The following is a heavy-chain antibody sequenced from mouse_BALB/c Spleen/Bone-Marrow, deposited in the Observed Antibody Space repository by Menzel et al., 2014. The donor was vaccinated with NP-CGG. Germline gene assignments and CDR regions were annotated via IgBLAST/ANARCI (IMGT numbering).Heavy chain of an antibody. CDR2: ISSGSSTI. V-gene: IGHV5-17*02. CDR3: TRGGNWDDFDS. J-gene: IGHJ2*01. D-gene: IGHD4-1*01. Sequence: EVQRVESGGGLVPPGGSRKLSCAASGFTFSSFGMHWVRQAPEKGLEWVAYISSGSSTIFYADTVKGRFTVSRDNPKNTLFLQMTSLRSEDTAMYFCTRGGNWDDFDSWGQGTTLTVSS. CDR1: GFTFSSFG.